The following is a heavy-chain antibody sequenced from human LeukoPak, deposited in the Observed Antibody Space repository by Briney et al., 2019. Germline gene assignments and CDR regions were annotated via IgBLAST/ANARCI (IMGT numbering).Heavy chain of an antibody. CDR2: INHSGST. D-gene: IGHD6-19*01. J-gene: IGHJ4*02. CDR1: GGSFSGYY. Sequence: SETLSLTCAVYGGSFSGYYWSWIRQPPGKGLEWIGEINHSGSTNYNPSLKSRVTISVDTSKNQFSLKLSSVTAADTAVYYCARAASFLSSGWGMIDYWGQGTLVTVSS. CDR3: ARAASFLSSGWGMIDY. V-gene: IGHV4-34*01.